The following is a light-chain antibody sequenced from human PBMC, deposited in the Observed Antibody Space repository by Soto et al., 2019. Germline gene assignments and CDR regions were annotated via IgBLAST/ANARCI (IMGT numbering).Light chain of an antibody. J-gene: IGLJ1*01. CDR2: EVS. CDR3: SSYAGSNYV. V-gene: IGLV2-8*01. CDR1: SSDVGGYNY. Sequence: QSALTQPPSASGSPGQSVTISCTGTSSDVGGYNYVSWYQQHPGKAPKLMIYEVSKRPSGVPDRFSGSKSGNTASLTVSGVPAEDEADYYCSSYAGSNYVFGTGTKVTVL.